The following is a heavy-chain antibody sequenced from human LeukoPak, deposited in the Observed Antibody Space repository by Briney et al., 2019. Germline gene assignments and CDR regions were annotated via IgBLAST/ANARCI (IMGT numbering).Heavy chain of an antibody. CDR1: GGSISSGSYY. CDR2: IYTSGST. Sequence: SQTLSLTCTVSGGSISSGSYYWSWIRQPAGKGLEWIGRIYTSGSTNYNPSLKSRVTISVDTSKNQFSLKLSSVTAADTAVYYCARGATAGSIYYYYYMDVWGKGATVTVSS. D-gene: IGHD6-13*01. CDR3: ARGATAGSIYYYYYMDV. J-gene: IGHJ6*03. V-gene: IGHV4-61*02.